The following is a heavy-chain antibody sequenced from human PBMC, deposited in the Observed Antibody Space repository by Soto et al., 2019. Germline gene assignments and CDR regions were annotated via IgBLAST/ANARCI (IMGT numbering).Heavy chain of an antibody. CDR3: ARDEDYSSSRYGQYYGMDV. D-gene: IGHD6-13*01. Sequence: ASVKVSCKASGYTFTSYGISWVRQAPGQGLEWMGWISAYNGKTNYAQKLQGRVTMTTDTSTSTGYMELRSLRSDDTAVYYCARDEDYSSSRYGQYYGMDVWGQGTTVTVSS. V-gene: IGHV1-18*01. CDR2: ISAYNGKT. CDR1: GYTFTSYG. J-gene: IGHJ6*02.